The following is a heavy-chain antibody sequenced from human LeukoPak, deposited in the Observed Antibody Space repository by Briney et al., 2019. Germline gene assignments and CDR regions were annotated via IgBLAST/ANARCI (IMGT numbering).Heavy chain of an antibody. CDR2: IPGSGGST. Sequence: GGSLRLSCAASGFTFSSYAMNWVRQAPGKGLEWVSAIPGSGGSTYYADSVKGRFTISRDNSKNTLYLQMNSLRAEDTALYYCAKSETGTTGYYYFYMDVWGKGTTVTVSS. D-gene: IGHD1-14*01. V-gene: IGHV3-23*01. CDR3: AKSETGTTGYYYFYMDV. CDR1: GFTFSSYA. J-gene: IGHJ6*03.